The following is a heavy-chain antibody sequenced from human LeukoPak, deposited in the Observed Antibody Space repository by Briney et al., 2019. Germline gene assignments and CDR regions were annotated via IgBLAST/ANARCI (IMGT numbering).Heavy chain of an antibody. J-gene: IGHJ6*02. CDR3: ARGRVVATIHSYYYGMDV. D-gene: IGHD5-12*01. Sequence: SETLSLTCAVYGGSFRGYYWSWIRQPPGKGLEWIGEINHSGSTNYNPSLKSRVTISVDTSKNQFSLKLSSVTAADTAVYYCARGRVVATIHSYYYGMDVWGQGTTVTVSS. CDR1: GGSFRGYY. V-gene: IGHV4-34*01. CDR2: INHSGST.